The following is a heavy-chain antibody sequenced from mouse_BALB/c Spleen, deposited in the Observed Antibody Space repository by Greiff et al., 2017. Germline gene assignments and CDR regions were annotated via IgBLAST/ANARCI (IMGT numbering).Heavy chain of an antibody. J-gene: IGHJ3*01. Sequence: EVKVVESGGGLVQPGESLKLSCESNEYEFPSHDMPWVRKTPEKSLELVAAINSDGGSTYYPDTMERRFIISRDNTKKTLYLQMSSLRSEDTALYYWARHGDGNYGFAYWGQGTLVTVSA. D-gene: IGHD2-1*01. V-gene: IGHV5-2*01. CDR2: INSDGGST. CDR1: EYEFPSHD. CDR3: ARHGDGNYGFAY.